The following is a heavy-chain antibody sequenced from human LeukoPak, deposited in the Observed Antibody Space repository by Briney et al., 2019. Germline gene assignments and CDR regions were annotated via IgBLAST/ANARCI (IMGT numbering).Heavy chain of an antibody. CDR2: ISYDGSNK. CDR1: GFTFSSYA. Sequence: GGSLRLSCAASGFTFSSYAMHWVRQAPGKGLEWVAVISYDGSNKYYADSVKGRFTISRDNSKNTLYLQMNSLRAEDTAVYYCAKSNEYGDFDFDYWGQGTLVTVSS. V-gene: IGHV3-30-3*02. J-gene: IGHJ4*02. D-gene: IGHD2-21*02. CDR3: AKSNEYGDFDFDY.